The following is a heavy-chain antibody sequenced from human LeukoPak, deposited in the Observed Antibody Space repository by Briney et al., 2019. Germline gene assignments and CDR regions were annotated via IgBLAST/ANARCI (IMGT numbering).Heavy chain of an antibody. CDR3: ARRRYGLGSYSDAFDI. Sequence: QAGGSLRLSCAASGFTFISYDMHWVRHPTGKGLEWVSDIDTAGGTYYTGSVKGRFTISRENTKNYLSLQMNSLRAGDTAVYYCARRRYGLGSYSDAFDIWGQGTMVTVSS. J-gene: IGHJ3*02. CDR1: GFTFISYD. V-gene: IGHV3-13*01. CDR2: IDTAGGT. D-gene: IGHD3-10*01.